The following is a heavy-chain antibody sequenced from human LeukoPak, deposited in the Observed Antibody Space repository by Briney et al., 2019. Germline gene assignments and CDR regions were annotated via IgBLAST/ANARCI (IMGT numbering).Heavy chain of an antibody. J-gene: IGHJ4*02. CDR1: GFTFSSYA. D-gene: IGHD2-15*01. CDR2: ISASGGST. CDR3: AKGGVAAEGFDY. Sequence: PGGSLRLSCAASGFTFSSYAMTWVRQAPGRGLEWDSTISASGGSTYYADSVKGRFSISRDSSKNTVYLQMNGLRAEDTAVYYCAKGGVAAEGFDYWGQGTLVTVSS. V-gene: IGHV3-23*01.